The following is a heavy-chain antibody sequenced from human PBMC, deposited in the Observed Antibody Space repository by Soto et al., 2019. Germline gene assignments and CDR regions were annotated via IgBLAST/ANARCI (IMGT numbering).Heavy chain of an antibody. CDR3: AREAQIVGATNWFDP. CDR1: WFTLSSYN. V-gene: IGHV3-48*01. D-gene: IGHD1-26*01. J-gene: IGHJ5*02. Sequence: GAPRLSLAASWFTLSSYNMKRGPPAPGKGLEWVSYISSSSSTIYYADSVKGRFTISRDNAKNSLYLQMNSLRAEDTAVYYCAREAQIVGATNWFDPWGQGTLVTVS. CDR2: ISSSSSTI.